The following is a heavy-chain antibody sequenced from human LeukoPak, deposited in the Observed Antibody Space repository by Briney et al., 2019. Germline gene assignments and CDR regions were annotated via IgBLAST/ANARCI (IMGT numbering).Heavy chain of an antibody. CDR1: GYTFTGYY. CDR2: INPNSGGT. CDR3: ARFEAVAGLDY. D-gene: IGHD6-19*01. Sequence: PRASVKVSCKASGYTFTGYYMHWVRQAPGQGLEWMGWINPNSGGTNYAQKFQGRVTITADKSTSTAYMELSSLRSEDTAVYYCARFEAVAGLDYWGQGTLVTVSS. J-gene: IGHJ4*02. V-gene: IGHV1-2*02.